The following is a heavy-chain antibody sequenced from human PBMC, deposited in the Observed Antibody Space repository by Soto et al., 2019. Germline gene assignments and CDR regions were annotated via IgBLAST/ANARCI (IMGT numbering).Heavy chain of an antibody. CDR1: GFTLNTYS. Sequence: GGSLRLSCSVSGFTLNTYSMHWVRQAPGKGLEWVAVVSFDGVNKHYRDSVKGRFTISRDIAKNMLYLQMTILRLEDTALYYCARDPDLIEAAGNYFDYWGQGTLVTVSS. D-gene: IGHD6-13*01. V-gene: IGHV3-30-3*01. J-gene: IGHJ4*02. CDR3: ARDPDLIEAAGNYFDY. CDR2: VSFDGVNK.